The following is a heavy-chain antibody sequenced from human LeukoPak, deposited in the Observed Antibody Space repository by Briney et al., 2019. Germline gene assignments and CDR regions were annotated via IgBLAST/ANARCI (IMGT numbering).Heavy chain of an antibody. J-gene: IGHJ3*02. V-gene: IGHV4-59*01. Sequence: SETLSLTCTVSGDSISSYYWSWIRQPPGKGLEWIGYIYYIGSTNYNPSLKSRVTISVDTSKDQFSLKLSSVTAADTAVYYCARDYAFDIWGQGTMVTVSS. CDR2: IYYIGST. CDR3: ARDYAFDI. CDR1: GDSISSYY.